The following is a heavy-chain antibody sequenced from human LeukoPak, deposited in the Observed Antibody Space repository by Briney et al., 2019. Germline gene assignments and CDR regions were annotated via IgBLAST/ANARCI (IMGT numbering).Heavy chain of an antibody. CDR3: ARDRSYYDILTGYSIQYGIDV. D-gene: IGHD3-9*01. CDR1: GFTVSSNY. J-gene: IGHJ6*02. V-gene: IGHV3-66*01. Sequence: PGGSLRLSCAASGFTVSSNYMSWVRQAPGKGLAWVSVIYNGGSTYYADSVNGRFTISRDNAKYTLYLQMNSLRAEDTAVYYCARDRSYYDILTGYSIQYGIDVWGQGTTVTVSS. CDR2: IYNGGST.